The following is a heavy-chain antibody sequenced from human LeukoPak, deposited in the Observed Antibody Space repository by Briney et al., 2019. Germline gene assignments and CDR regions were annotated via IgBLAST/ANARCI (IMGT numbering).Heavy chain of an antibody. CDR1: GFTFSSYW. V-gene: IGHV3-7*01. D-gene: IGHD3-16*02. J-gene: IGHJ4*02. Sequence: GGSLRLSCAASGFTFSSYWMSWVRQAPGKGLGWVANIKQDGSEKYYVDSVKGRFTISRDNAKNPLYLQMISLRAEDTAVYYCARVGGRYSPLGYWGQGTLVTVSS. CDR3: ARVGGRYSPLGY. CDR2: IKQDGSEK.